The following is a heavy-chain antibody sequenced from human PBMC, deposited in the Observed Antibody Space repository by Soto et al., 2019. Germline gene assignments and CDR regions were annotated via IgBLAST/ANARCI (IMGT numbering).Heavy chain of an antibody. CDR2: IYWTDEK. V-gene: IGHV2-5*01. D-gene: IGHD6-19*01. Sequence: SGPTLVNPTHTLTLTCAVSGLSLTTSGGGGDSIRQPPGKALEWLALIYWTDEKSYSPSLKSRLNITKDTSRNQVVLTMTNMDPVDTATYYCAHRLRWLANFDYWGQGTQVTVSS. J-gene: IGHJ4*02. CDR1: GLSLTTSGGG. CDR3: AHRLRWLANFDY.